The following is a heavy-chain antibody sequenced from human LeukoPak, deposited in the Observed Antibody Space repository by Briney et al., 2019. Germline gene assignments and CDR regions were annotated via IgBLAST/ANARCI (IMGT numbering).Heavy chain of an antibody. J-gene: IGHJ3*02. V-gene: IGHV3-7*03. CDR2: IKEDGSEK. D-gene: IGHD3-22*01. CDR1: GFTFNRDW. CDR3: AREALSYYDSSGYYRGAFDI. Sequence: GGSLRLSCAASGFTFNRDWTAWVRQAPGKGLEWVANIKEDGSEKNYVDSVKGRFTISRDNSKNTLYLQMNSLRAEDTAVYYCAREALSYYDSSGYYRGAFDIWGQGTMVTVSS.